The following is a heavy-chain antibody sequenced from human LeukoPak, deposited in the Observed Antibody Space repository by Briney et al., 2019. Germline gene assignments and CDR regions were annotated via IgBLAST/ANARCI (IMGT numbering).Heavy chain of an antibody. CDR2: ISSDGSYI. V-gene: IGHV3-21*01. CDR3: ASPHYCSGSSCCFGY. J-gene: IGHJ4*03. D-gene: IGHD2-15*01. CDR1: GLTFNNYN. Sequence: PGGSLRLSCVASGLTFNNYNMNWVRQAPGKGLEWVSLISSDGSYIYYADSVRGRFTISRDNAKNSLYLQMNSLRAEDTAVYFCASPHYCSGSSCCFGYWGQGTLVIVSS.